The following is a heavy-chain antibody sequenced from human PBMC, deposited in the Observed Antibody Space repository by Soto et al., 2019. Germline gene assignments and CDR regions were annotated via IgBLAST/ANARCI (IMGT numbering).Heavy chain of an antibody. Sequence: SQTLSLTSIVSSGSISSNSYLWGWIRQPPGKGREWIGCRLYSGYTYYSESLKSRVTMSFDTAKNQFSLKLNSLTAADTAVYYCARQGRNTKIVILRHYATDFWGQGTAVTVSS. D-gene: IGHD3-22*01. CDR1: SGSISSNSYL. CDR2: RLYSGYT. V-gene: IGHV4-39*01. CDR3: ARQGRNTKIVILRHYATDF. J-gene: IGHJ6*02.